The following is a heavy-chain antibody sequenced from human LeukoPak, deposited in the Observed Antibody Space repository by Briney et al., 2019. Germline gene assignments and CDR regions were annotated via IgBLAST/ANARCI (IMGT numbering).Heavy chain of an antibody. J-gene: IGHJ4*02. CDR2: IYSGGST. CDR3: ARAPGATVFDY. Sequence: GGSLRLSCAASGFTVSSNYTSWVRQAPGKGLEWVSVIYSGGSTYYADSVKGRFTISRDNSKNTLYLQMNSLRAEDTAVYYCARAPGATVFDYWGQGTLVTVSS. V-gene: IGHV3-53*01. CDR1: GFTVSSNY. D-gene: IGHD4-17*01.